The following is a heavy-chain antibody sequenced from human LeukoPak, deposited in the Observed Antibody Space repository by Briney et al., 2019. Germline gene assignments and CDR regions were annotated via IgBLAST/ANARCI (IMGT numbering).Heavy chain of an antibody. CDR1: GGSTSSDY. V-gene: IGHV4-4*09. D-gene: IGHD3-3*01. J-gene: IGHJ4*02. CDR3: ARQNDFWSGYNYYFDY. CDR2: IYTSGST. Sequence: SETLSLTCTVSGGSTSSDYWNWIRQPPGKGLEWIGYIYTSGSTNYNPSLKSRVTISVDTSKNQFSLKLSSVTAADTAVYYCARQNDFWSGYNYYFDYWGQGTLVTVSS.